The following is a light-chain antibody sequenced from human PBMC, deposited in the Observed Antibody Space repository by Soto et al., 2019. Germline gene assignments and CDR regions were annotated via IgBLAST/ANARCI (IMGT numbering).Light chain of an antibody. Sequence: QSVLTQPPSASGTPGQRVTISCSGSSSNIGSNTVNWYQQLPGTAPKLLIYSNNQRPSGVPDRFSGSKSGTSASLAIRGLQSEDEADYYCAAWDDSLNGLFGTGTKVTVL. CDR1: SSNIGSNT. V-gene: IGLV1-44*01. CDR2: SNN. J-gene: IGLJ1*01. CDR3: AAWDDSLNGL.